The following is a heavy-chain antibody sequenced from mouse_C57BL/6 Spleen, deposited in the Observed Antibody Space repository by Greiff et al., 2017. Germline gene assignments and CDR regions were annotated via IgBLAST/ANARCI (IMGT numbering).Heavy chain of an antibody. Sequence: QVQLQQPGAELVKPGASVKLSCKASGYTFTSYWMHWVKQRPGQGLEWIGMIHPNSGSTNYNEKFKSKATLTVDKSSSTAYMQLSSLTSEDSAVYYCARSYDYDGDYYAMDYCGQGTSVTVSS. CDR3: ARSYDYDGDYYAMDY. J-gene: IGHJ4*01. D-gene: IGHD2-4*01. CDR1: GYTFTSYW. V-gene: IGHV1-64*01. CDR2: IHPNSGST.